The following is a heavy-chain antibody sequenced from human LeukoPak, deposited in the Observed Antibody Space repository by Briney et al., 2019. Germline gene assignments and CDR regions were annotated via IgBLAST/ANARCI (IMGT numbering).Heavy chain of an antibody. CDR3: SKGYYYHTSAYYPVDH. Sequence: GGSLRLSCEGSGFTFSSYVMHWVRQAPGKGLEWVAVISYDGSHKYYADSVRGRFTISRDNSKNTVYLQMNSLRAEDTAVYYCSKGYYYHTSAYYPVDHWGQGTLVTVSS. D-gene: IGHD3-22*01. CDR2: ISYDGSHK. J-gene: IGHJ4*02. CDR1: GFTFSSYV. V-gene: IGHV3-30*18.